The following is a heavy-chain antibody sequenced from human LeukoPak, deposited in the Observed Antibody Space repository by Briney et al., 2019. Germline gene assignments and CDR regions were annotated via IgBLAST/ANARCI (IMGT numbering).Heavy chain of an antibody. CDR2: ISAYNGNT. Sequence: GASVKVSCKASGYTFTSYGISWVRQAPGQGLEWMGWISAYNGNTNYAQKLQGRVTMTTDTSTSTAYMELSSLRSEDTAVYYCARGVTVRCTNGVCRPTRYYYMDVWGKGTTVTVSS. CDR3: ARGVTVRCTNGVCRPTRYYYMDV. D-gene: IGHD2-8*01. V-gene: IGHV1-18*01. CDR1: GYTFTSYG. J-gene: IGHJ6*03.